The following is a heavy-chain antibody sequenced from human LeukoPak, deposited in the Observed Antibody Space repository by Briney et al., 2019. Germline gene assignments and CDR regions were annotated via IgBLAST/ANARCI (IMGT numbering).Heavy chain of an antibody. V-gene: IGHV3-30*04. CDR1: GFTFSSYA. D-gene: IGHD6-13*01. CDR2: ISYDGSNK. J-gene: IGHJ4*02. Sequence: GGSLRLSCAASGFTFSSYAMHWVRQAPGKGLEWVAVISYDGSNKYYADSVKGRFTISRDNAKNSLFLQVNSLRAEDTAVYYCASHQLSLYSSNDAYDYWGQGTLVTVSS. CDR3: ASHQLSLYSSNDAYDY.